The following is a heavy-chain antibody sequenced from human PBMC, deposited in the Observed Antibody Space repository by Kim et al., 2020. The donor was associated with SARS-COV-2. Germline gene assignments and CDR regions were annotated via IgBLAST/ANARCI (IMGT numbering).Heavy chain of an antibody. Sequence: GVSLRLSCAVSGSSVRSSYMTLVRQAPGKGLEWVSAIHDAGSTYYADSVKGRFTLSRDIPKHTLYLQINSLRADDTAVYYCPRSTVVVYFDYWVPGSLV. V-gene: IGHV3-53*01. J-gene: IGHJ4*02. CDR2: IHDAGST. CDR1: GSSVRSSY. D-gene: IGHD2-15*01. CDR3: PRSTVVVYFDY.